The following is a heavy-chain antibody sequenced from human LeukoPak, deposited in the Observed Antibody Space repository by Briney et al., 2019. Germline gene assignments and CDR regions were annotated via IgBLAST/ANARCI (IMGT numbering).Heavy chain of an antibody. D-gene: IGHD5/OR15-5a*01. Sequence: SETLSLTCTVSGGSISGFHWGWIRQPPGKGLDYIGDVFYRGGTNYSPSLKSRVTIWVDTSRNQVSLKLTSVTAADTAVYYCARLYPGTSTRLDPWGQGILVAVSS. J-gene: IGHJ5*02. CDR1: GGSISGFH. V-gene: IGHV4-59*08. CDR2: VFYRGGT. CDR3: ARLYPGTSTRLDP.